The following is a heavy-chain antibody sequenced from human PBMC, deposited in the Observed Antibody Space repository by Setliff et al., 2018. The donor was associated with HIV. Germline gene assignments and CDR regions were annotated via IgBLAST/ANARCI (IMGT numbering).Heavy chain of an antibody. V-gene: IGHV4-4*07. CDR1: GDSINTPFW. CDR3: ARSNPGITAGLLAY. J-gene: IGHJ4*02. CDR2: VTNTGGT. Sequence: ASATLSLTCTVSGDSINTPFWWSWIRQPAGKGLEWIGRVTNTGGTNYNPALKSRVTMSIDTSKNQISLKLNSVTAADTATYYCARSNPGITAGLLAYWGPGTLVTVSS. D-gene: IGHD6-13*01.